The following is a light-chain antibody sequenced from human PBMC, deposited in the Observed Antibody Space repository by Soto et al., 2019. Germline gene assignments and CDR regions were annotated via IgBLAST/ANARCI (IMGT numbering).Light chain of an antibody. J-gene: IGKJ1*01. CDR1: QSVSSN. CDR3: QQYNNWPRT. V-gene: IGKV3-15*01. CDR2: GAS. Sequence: EIVMTQSPATLSVSPGERATLSCRASQSVSSNLAWYHQKPGQAPRLLIYGASTRATGIPARFSGSGSGTELTLTISSLQSEDFAVYYCQQYNNWPRTFGQGTKVEIE.